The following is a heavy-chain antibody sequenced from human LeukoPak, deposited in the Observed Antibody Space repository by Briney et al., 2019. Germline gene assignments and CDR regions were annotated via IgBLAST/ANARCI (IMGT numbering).Heavy chain of an antibody. CDR1: GASISHFY. J-gene: IGHJ4*02. D-gene: IGHD1-26*01. CDR2: IHPTGGS. V-gene: IGHV4-4*09. CDR3: ARLGSYHDF. Sequence: SETLSLTCTVSGASISHFYWSWIQQTPEKGLEWMGHIHPTGGSTPYPSLRSRLTMSMDTYRNQLSLKLTSVTAADTAVYFCARLGSYHDFWGQGALVTVSS.